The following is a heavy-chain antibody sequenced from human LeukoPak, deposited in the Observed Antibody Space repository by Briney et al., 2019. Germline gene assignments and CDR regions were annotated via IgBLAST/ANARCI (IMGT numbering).Heavy chain of an antibody. V-gene: IGHV3-74*01. D-gene: IGHD3-10*01. Sequence: GGSLRLSCTVSGFTVSSNSMSWVRQAPGKGLVWVSRINTDGSSTSDADSVKGRFTISRDNAKDTLYLQMNSLRAEDTAVYYCARMYGSGIFDYWGQGALVTVSS. CDR2: INTDGSST. CDR3: ARMYGSGIFDY. J-gene: IGHJ4*02. CDR1: GFTVSSNS.